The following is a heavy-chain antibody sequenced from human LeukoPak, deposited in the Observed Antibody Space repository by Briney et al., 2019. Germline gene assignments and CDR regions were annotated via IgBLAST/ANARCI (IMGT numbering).Heavy chain of an antibody. V-gene: IGHV3-7*01. CDR2: IKEDGSKD. CDR1: GFAFSSYW. CDR3: ARDDTSVHFFDY. J-gene: IGHJ4*02. D-gene: IGHD1-1*01. Sequence: GGSLRLSCAASGFAFSSYWMSWVRQAPGKGLEWVANIKEDGSKDYYVDSMRGRFTISRDNAKNSLYLQMNTLRAEDTAVYYCARDDTSVHFFDYWGQGTLVTVSS.